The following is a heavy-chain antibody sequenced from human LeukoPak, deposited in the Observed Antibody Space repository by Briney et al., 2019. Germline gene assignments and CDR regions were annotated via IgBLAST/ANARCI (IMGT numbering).Heavy chain of an antibody. Sequence: SETLSLTCAVYGGSFSGYYWSWIRQPPGKGLEWIGEINHSGSTNYNPSLKSRVTISVDTSKNQFSLKLSSVTAADTAVYYCARGPDCSGWSYFDYWGQGTLVTVSS. CDR2: INHSGST. D-gene: IGHD6-19*01. J-gene: IGHJ4*02. V-gene: IGHV4-34*01. CDR1: GGSFSGYY. CDR3: ARGPDCSGWSYFDY.